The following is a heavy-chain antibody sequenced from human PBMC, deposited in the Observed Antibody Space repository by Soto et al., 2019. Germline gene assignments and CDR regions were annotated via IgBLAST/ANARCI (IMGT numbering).Heavy chain of an antibody. D-gene: IGHD3-10*01. Sequence: SETLSLTCAVSGGSISSGDYSWSWIRQPPGKGLEWIGYMFHSGSAYYNPSLKSRVTISVDRSKNQFSLKLTSLTAADTAVYYCARGKRGIRYYGSETSDWLDPWGQGTLVTVSS. V-gene: IGHV4-30-2*01. CDR3: ARGKRGIRYYGSETSDWLDP. J-gene: IGHJ5*02. CDR1: GGSISSGDYS. CDR2: MFHSGSA.